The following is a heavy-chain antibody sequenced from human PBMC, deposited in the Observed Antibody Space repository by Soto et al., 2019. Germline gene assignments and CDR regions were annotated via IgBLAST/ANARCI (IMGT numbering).Heavy chain of an antibody. CDR3: ARGSSSSHPDYYYYMDV. J-gene: IGHJ6*03. CDR1: GFTFSSYS. D-gene: IGHD6-6*01. Sequence: GGSLRLSCAASGFTFSSYSMNWVRQAPGKGLEWVSSISSSSSYIYYADSVKGRFTISRDNAKNSLYLQMNSLRAEDTAVYYCARGSSSSHPDYYYYMDVWGKGTTVTVSS. CDR2: ISSSSSYI. V-gene: IGHV3-21*01.